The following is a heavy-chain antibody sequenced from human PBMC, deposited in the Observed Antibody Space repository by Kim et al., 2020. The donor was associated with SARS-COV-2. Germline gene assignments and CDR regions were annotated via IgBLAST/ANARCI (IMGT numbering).Heavy chain of an antibody. Sequence: GGSLRLSCAASGFIVSSNYMSWVRQAPGKGLEWVSIIYRGGSTYYADSVKGRFTISRDNSKNTLYLQMNSLRAEDTAVYYCARGGYSYGSGVDYWGQGTLVPVSS. CDR2: IYRGGST. J-gene: IGHJ4*02. CDR3: ARGGYSYGSGVDY. CDR1: GFIVSSNY. V-gene: IGHV3-53*01. D-gene: IGHD5-18*01.